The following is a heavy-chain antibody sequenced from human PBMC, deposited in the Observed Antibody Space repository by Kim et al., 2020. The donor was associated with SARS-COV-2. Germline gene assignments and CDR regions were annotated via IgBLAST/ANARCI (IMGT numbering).Heavy chain of an antibody. Sequence: GGSLRLSCAASGLSFSGSPLHWVRQASGKGLEWVGRIRSKANSYATGYAASVKGRFTISRDDSKNTAYLEMSGLKTEDTALYYCTRIPATTLAFWDAFDIWGQGTMVTVSS. J-gene: IGHJ3*02. CDR2: IRSKANSYAT. CDR1: GLSFSGSP. V-gene: IGHV3-73*01. D-gene: IGHD1-1*01. CDR3: TRIPATTLAFWDAFDI.